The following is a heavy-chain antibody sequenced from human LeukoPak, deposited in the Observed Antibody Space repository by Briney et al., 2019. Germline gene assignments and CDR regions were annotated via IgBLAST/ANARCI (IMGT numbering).Heavy chain of an antibody. Sequence: GGSLRLSCAASGFTFSSHVMSWVRQAPGKGLEWVSAISNNGGYTYYADSVQGRFTISRDNSKSTLCLQMNSLRAEDTAVYYCAKQLGYCSDGSCYFPYWGQGTLVTVSS. CDR2: ISNNGGYT. V-gene: IGHV3-23*01. CDR3: AKQLGYCSDGSCYFPY. D-gene: IGHD2-15*01. CDR1: GFTFSSHV. J-gene: IGHJ4*02.